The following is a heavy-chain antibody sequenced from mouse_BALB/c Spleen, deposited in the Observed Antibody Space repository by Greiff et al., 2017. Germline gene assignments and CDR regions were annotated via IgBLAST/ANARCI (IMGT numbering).Heavy chain of an antibody. CDR2: INPGSGGT. J-gene: IGHJ2*01. CDR3: AREGSTMITPFDY. D-gene: IGHD2-4*01. Sequence: VQLQQSGAELVRPGTSVKVSCKASGYAFTNYLIEWVKQRPGQGLEWIGVINPGSGGTNYNEKFKGKATLTADKSSSTAYMQLSSLTSDDSAVYFCAREGSTMITPFDYWGQGTTLTVSS. V-gene: IGHV1-54*01. CDR1: GYAFTNYL.